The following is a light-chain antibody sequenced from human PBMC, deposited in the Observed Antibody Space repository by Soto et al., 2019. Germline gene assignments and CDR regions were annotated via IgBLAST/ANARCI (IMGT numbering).Light chain of an antibody. CDR1: QSVSSN. J-gene: IGKJ4*02. V-gene: IGKV3-11*01. CDR2: EAL. CDR3: QQRNHWPLT. Sequence: IVLTQSPATLSVSPGERATLSCRASQSVSSNLAWHQQRPGQAHRXLIYEALNRATGIPARFSAIVYGTDGTITISSLEPEDGEVYYGQQRNHWPLTFGGGTKVDIK.